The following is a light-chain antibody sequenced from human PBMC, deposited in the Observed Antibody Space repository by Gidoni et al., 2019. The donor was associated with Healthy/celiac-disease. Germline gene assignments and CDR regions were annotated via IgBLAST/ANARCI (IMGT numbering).Light chain of an antibody. Sequence: DIVLTQSPATLSLSPGERATLSCMASQSVSSYLAWYQQKPGQAPRLLIYDASNRATGIPARFSGSGSGTDFTLTISSLEPEDFAVYYCQQRSNWPPTFGGGTKVEIK. CDR1: QSVSSY. CDR2: DAS. J-gene: IGKJ4*01. CDR3: QQRSNWPPT. V-gene: IGKV3-11*01.